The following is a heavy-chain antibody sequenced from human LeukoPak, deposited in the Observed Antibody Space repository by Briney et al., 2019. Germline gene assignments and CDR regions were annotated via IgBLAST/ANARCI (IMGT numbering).Heavy chain of an antibody. CDR2: IIPIFGTA. CDR1: GGTFSSYA. Sequence: VASVKVSCKASGGTFSSYAISWVRQAPGQGLEWMGGIIPIFGTANYAQKFQGRVTITADESTSTAYMELSSLRSEDTAVYYCARGSKQYYDFWSGYYRFDPWGQGTLVTVSS. CDR3: ARGSKQYYDFWSGYYRFDP. J-gene: IGHJ5*02. D-gene: IGHD3-3*01. V-gene: IGHV1-69*13.